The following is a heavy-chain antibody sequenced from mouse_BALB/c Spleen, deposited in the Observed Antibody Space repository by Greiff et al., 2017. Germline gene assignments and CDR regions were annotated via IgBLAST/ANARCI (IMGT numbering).Heavy chain of an antibody. D-gene: IGHD2-12*01. CDR2: IDPENGDT. Sequence: VQLQQSGAELVRSGASVKLSCTASGFNIKDYYMHWVKQRPEQGLEWIGWIDPENGDTEYAPKFQGKATMTADTSSNTAYLQLSSLTSEDTAVYCCNAYDAAMDYWGQGTSVTVSS. CDR3: NAYDAAMDY. J-gene: IGHJ4*01. CDR1: GFNIKDYY. V-gene: IGHV14-4*02.